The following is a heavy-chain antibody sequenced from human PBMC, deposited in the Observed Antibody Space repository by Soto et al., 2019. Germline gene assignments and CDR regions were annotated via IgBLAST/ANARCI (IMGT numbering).Heavy chain of an antibody. J-gene: IGHJ6*03. Sequence: QVQLVQSGAEVKKPGASVKVSCKASGYTFTSYDINWVRQATGQGLEWMGWMNPNSGNTGYAQKFQGRVTMTSNTSYSTTYRALRSLRSEDTAVYYCAGGGAGIAAAGPLSGYYYIDVWGNGTTVTVSS. CDR2: MNPNSGNT. CDR1: GYTFTSYD. CDR3: AGGGAGIAAAGPLSGYYYIDV. V-gene: IGHV1-8*01. D-gene: IGHD6-13*01.